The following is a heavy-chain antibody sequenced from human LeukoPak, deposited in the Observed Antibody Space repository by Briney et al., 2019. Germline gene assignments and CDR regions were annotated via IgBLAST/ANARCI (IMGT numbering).Heavy chain of an antibody. J-gene: IGHJ4*02. CDR1: DGSISGYY. V-gene: IGHV4-4*07. D-gene: IGHD6-13*01. CDR3: ARDLGSGWYDY. Sequence: PSETLSLTCSVSDGSISGYYWSWIRQPAGKGLEWIGRVHTSGSSNYNVSLKSRITMSVDTSRDQFALRLSSVTAADTAIYYCARDLGSGWYDYWGQGTLVTVSS. CDR2: VHTSGSS.